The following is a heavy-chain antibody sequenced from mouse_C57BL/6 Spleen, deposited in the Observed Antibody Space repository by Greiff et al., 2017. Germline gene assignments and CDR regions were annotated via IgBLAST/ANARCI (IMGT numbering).Heavy chain of an antibody. CDR2: ISYDGSN. CDR3: AREGDYGNYGY. CDR1: GYSITSGYY. V-gene: IGHV3-6*01. Sequence: VQLQQSGPGLVKPSQSLSLTCSVTGYSITSGYYWNWIRQFPGNKLEWMGYISYDGSNNYNPSLKNRISITRDTSKNQFFLKLNSVTTEDTATYYCAREGDYGNYGYWGQGTTLTVSS. D-gene: IGHD2-1*01. J-gene: IGHJ2*01.